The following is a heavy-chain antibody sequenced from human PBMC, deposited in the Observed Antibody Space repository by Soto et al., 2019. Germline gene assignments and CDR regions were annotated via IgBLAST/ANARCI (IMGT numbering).Heavy chain of an antibody. D-gene: IGHD4-4*01. Sequence: LRLSCAASGFTFSDHYMAWIRQAPWKGLEIVAHMSGSGSSEDYGDSVKGRFSIFRENSKNLLFLQMFFLRAEDTAMYYCARHISNFRYYYYAMDVWGQGTTVTVYS. V-gene: IGHV3-11*01. CDR3: ARHISNFRYYYYAMDV. CDR2: MSGSGSSE. CDR1: GFTFSDHY. J-gene: IGHJ6*02.